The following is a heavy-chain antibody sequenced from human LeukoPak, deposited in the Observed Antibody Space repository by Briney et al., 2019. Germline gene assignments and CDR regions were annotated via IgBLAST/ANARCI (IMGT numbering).Heavy chain of an antibody. CDR1: GGSISSSSYY. CDR2: INHSGST. V-gene: IGHV4-39*01. CDR3: ARQLWFGELSWFDP. D-gene: IGHD3-10*01. J-gene: IGHJ5*02. Sequence: SETLSLTCTVSGGSISSSSYYWGWIRQPPGKGLEWIGEINHSGSTNYNPSLKSRVTISVDTSKNQFSLKLSSVTAADTAVYYCARQLWFGELSWFDPWGQGTLVTVSS.